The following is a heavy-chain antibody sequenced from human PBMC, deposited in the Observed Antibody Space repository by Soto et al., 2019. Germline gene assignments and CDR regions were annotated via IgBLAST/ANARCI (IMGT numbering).Heavy chain of an antibody. J-gene: IGHJ4*02. CDR1: GGTFSSYA. CDR3: ARESGSYIRFDY. CDR2: IIPIISTA. D-gene: IGHD1-26*01. Sequence: QVQLVQSGAEVKKPGSSVKVSCKASGGTFSSYAISWVRQAPGQGLEWMGGIIPIISTANYAQKFKGRVTITADESTITTYMELSSLISEDTALYYCARESGSYIRFDYWGQGTLVTVSS. V-gene: IGHV1-69*01.